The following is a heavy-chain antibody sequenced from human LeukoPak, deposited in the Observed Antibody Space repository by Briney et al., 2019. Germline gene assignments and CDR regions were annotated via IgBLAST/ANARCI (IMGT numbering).Heavy chain of an antibody. V-gene: IGHV4-4*07. CDR3: ARETNWTFDY. D-gene: IGHD1-20*01. CDR2: IYTSGTT. Sequence: ETLSLTCTVSGEYIRKYYWSWIRQPAGKGLEWIGRIYTSGTTDYNPSLESRVTMSIDTSNNYFSLKLSSVTAADTAVYYCARETNWTFDYWGQGTLVTVSS. J-gene: IGHJ4*02. CDR1: GEYIRKYY.